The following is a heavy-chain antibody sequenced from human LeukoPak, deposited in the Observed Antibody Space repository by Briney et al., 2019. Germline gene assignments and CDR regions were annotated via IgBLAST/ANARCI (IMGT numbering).Heavy chain of an antibody. CDR1: GFTFSSYA. D-gene: IGHD2-8*02. CDR3: ARGWVVATGGFDM. Sequence: GRSLRLSCAASGFTFSSYAMSWVRQAPGKGLEWVSAISGSGGSTYYADSVKGRFTISRDNSKNTLYLQMNSLRGEDTAVYFCARGWVVATGGFDMWGQGTMVTVSS. CDR2: ISGSGGST. V-gene: IGHV3-23*01. J-gene: IGHJ3*02.